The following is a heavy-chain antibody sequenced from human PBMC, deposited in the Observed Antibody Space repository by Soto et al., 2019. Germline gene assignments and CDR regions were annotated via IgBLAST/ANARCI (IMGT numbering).Heavy chain of an antibody. CDR3: ARYIPGVRYYGMDV. J-gene: IGHJ6*02. CDR2: IGESGTPT. Sequence: PGGSLRLSCAASGFTFSSYAMKWVRQAPGKGLEWVSLIGESGTPTYYADSVKGRFTISRDNSGNTLFLKMYSLRAEDTAVYYCARYIPGVRYYGMDVWGQGTRVTVS. D-gene: IGHD2-2*01. V-gene: IGHV3-23*01. CDR1: GFTFSSYA.